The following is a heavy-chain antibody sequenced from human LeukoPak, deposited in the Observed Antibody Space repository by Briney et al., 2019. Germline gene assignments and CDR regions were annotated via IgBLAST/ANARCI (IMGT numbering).Heavy chain of an antibody. CDR3: ASLYSGSYDTGSFDYFNY. CDR1: GGSISSYY. Sequence: PSETLSLTCTVSGGSISSYYWSWIRQPPGKGLEWIAYLFYSGSTDYNPSLESRVTISVDTSKNQFSLKLRSVTAADTAVYYCASLYSGSYDTGSFDYFNYWGQGTLVTVSS. D-gene: IGHD1-26*01. V-gene: IGHV4-59*01. CDR2: LFYSGST. J-gene: IGHJ4*02.